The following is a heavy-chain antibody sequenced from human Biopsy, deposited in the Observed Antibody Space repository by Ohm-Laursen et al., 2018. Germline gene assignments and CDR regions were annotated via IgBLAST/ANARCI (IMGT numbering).Heavy chain of an antibody. Sequence: SVKVSCKASGGTFSNYAISWVRQAPGEGLEWMGGIIAVSGLVNYAPKFQGRVSITADKSTTTAYMELSNLRSEDTAVYYCATPFQYYDSWGGYPPFDHWGQGTLVTVSS. J-gene: IGHJ4*02. CDR1: GGTFSNYA. CDR3: ATPFQYYDSWGGYPPFDH. CDR2: IIAVSGLV. D-gene: IGHD3-3*01. V-gene: IGHV1-69*10.